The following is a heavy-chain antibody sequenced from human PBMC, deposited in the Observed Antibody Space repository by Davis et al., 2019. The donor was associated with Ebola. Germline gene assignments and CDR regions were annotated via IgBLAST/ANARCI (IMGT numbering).Heavy chain of an antibody. V-gene: IGHV4-59*12. CDR2: IYYSGST. J-gene: IGHJ6*02. CDR1: GGSISSYY. D-gene: IGHD3-10*01. Sequence: PSETLSLTCTVSGGSISSYYRSWNRQPPGKGLEWIGYIYYSGSTNYNPYLKSRVTISVDTSKNQFSLKLSSVTAADTAVYYCAREFVDYYGSGSYYYYYGMDVWGQGPTVTFSS. CDR3: AREFVDYYGSGSYYYYYGMDV.